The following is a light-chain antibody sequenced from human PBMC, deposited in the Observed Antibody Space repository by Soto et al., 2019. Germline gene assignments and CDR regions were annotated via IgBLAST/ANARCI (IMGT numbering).Light chain of an antibody. V-gene: IGLV2-8*01. Sequence: QSALTQPPSASGSPGQSVTISCTGTSSDVGGYNYVSWYQQHPGKAPKLMIYEVSKRPSGVPDRFSGSKSGNTASLTVSGLQAEDEADYYCTSYAGDTSLGVLGGGTQRPS. CDR1: SSDVGGYNY. CDR3: TSYAGDTSLGV. CDR2: EVS. J-gene: IGLJ3*02.